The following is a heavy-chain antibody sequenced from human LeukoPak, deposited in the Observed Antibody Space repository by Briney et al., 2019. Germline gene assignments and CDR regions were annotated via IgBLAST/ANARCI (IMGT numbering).Heavy chain of an antibody. V-gene: IGHV3-74*01. CDR2: IYVDGRTT. CDR1: GFTFSDYW. Sequence: GGSLRLSCAASGFTFSDYWMHWVRQPPGKGLVWVSRIYVDGRTTNYADSVKGRFTISRDNAKNTVYLEMNSLSVEDTATYYCIRDFRSADLWGQGTLVTVTS. J-gene: IGHJ5*02. CDR3: IRDFRSADL.